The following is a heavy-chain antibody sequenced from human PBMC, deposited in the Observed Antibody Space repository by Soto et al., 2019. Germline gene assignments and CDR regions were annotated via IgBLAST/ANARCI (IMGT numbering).Heavy chain of an antibody. CDR1: GFTFTSYW. V-gene: IGHV5-51*01. Sequence: PGESLKISCXGSGFTFTSYWIAWVRQMPGKGLEWMGIIFPDDSDTRYSPSFQGQVTISADKSISTAYLQWSSLKASDTAMYYCARKGKNSRGQYWLDPWGQGTLVTVAS. D-gene: IGHD2-15*01. CDR2: IFPDDSDT. CDR3: ARKGKNSRGQYWLDP. J-gene: IGHJ5*02.